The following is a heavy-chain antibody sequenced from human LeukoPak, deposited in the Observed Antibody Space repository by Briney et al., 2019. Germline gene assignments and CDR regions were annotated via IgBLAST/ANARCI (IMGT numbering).Heavy chain of an antibody. D-gene: IGHD3-9*01. CDR3: VRDGIDREVRNFDWLGNYSYYQYMDV. V-gene: IGHV3-23*01. CDR2: ISGSGGST. Sequence: GGSLRLSCAASGFTFSSYAMSWVRQAPGKGLEWVSAISGSGGSTYYADSVKGRFTISRDNAKNSLYLQMNSLRAEDTAVYYCVRDGIDREVRNFDWLGNYSYYQYMDVWGKGTTVTISS. CDR1: GFTFSSYA. J-gene: IGHJ6*03.